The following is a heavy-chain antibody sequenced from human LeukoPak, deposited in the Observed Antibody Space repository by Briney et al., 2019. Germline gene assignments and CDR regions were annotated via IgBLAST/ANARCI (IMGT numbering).Heavy chain of an antibody. CDR3: ARVREDIVVVPAAAFDY. CDR1: GYTFTGYY. Sequence: ASVKVSCKASGYTFTGYYMHWVRQAPGQGLEWMGWINPNSGGTNYAQKFQGRVTMTRDTSISTAYMELSRLRSDDTAVYYCARVREDIVVVPAAAFDYWGQGTLVTVSS. J-gene: IGHJ4*02. V-gene: IGHV1-2*02. CDR2: INPNSGGT. D-gene: IGHD2-2*01.